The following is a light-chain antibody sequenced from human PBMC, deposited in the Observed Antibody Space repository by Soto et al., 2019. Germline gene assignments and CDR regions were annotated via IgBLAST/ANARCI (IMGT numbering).Light chain of an antibody. J-gene: IGKJ1*01. V-gene: IGKV1-5*01. CDR3: QQYNSYWT. Sequence: DIQLTQSPSSLSASVGDRVTMTCRASETISTFLNWYQHKPGKAPRLLISAASRLQSGVPPRFSGSGSGTEFTLTISSLQPDDFATYYCQQYNSYWTFGQGTKVDIK. CDR1: ETISTF. CDR2: AAS.